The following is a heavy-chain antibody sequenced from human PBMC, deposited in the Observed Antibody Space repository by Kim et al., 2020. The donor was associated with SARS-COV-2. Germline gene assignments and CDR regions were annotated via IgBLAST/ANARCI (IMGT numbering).Heavy chain of an antibody. CDR2: IWYDGSNK. Sequence: GGSLRLSCTTSGFTFSSFGMHWVRQAPGKGLEWVAVIWYDGSNKYYADSVKGRFTISRDNSKNTLYLQMNSLRVEDTAVFYCARDLGSSGDYYMDVWGKGTTVTVSS. J-gene: IGHJ6*03. V-gene: IGHV3-33*01. CDR1: GFTFSSFG. D-gene: IGHD6-19*01. CDR3: ARDLGSSGDYYMDV.